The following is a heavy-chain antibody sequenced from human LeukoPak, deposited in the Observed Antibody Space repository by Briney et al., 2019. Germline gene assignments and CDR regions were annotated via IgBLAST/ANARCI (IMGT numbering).Heavy chain of an antibody. J-gene: IGHJ4*02. CDR1: GFTFSSFT. D-gene: IGHD5-12*01. CDR3: TTRLRNHFDY. V-gene: IGHV3-23*01. Sequence: GGSLRLSCATSGFTFSSFTMNWVRQAPGKGLEWVSNISDGSRDRHSAGSVKGRFNISRDDSQNIVYLQMDSLGAEDTALYYCTTRLRNHFDYWGQGTQVTVSS. CDR2: ISDGSRDR.